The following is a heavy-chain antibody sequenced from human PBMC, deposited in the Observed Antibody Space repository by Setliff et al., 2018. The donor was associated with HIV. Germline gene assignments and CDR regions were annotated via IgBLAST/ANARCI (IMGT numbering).Heavy chain of an antibody. CDR2: IYYSGST. CDR1: GGSISSSSYY. CDR3: ARDSPADGGNPGRFQR. J-gene: IGHJ1*01. Sequence: SETLSLTCTVSGGSISSSSYYWGWIRQPPGKGLEWIGSIYYSGSTYYNPSLKSRVTISVDTSKNQFSLKLSSVTAADTAMYFCARDSPADGGNPGRFQRWGQGTLVTVSS. D-gene: IGHD2-15*01. V-gene: IGHV4-39*02.